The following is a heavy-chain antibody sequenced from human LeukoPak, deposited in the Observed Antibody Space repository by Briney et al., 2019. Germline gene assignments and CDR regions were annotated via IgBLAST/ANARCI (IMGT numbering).Heavy chain of an antibody. CDR1: GYTFTAYY. CDR3: AVTYYGDRQFDY. V-gene: IGHV1-2*02. Sequence: RGASVKVSCKASGYTFTAYYMHWVRQAPGQGLEWMGWINPHSGGTDYAQKFQGRVTMTRDTSISTAYMELSRLRSDDTAVYFCAVTYYGDRQFDYWGQGTLVTVSS. D-gene: IGHD4-17*01. CDR2: INPHSGGT. J-gene: IGHJ4*02.